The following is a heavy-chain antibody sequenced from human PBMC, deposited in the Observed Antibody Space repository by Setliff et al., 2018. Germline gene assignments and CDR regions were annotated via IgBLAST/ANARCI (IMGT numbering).Heavy chain of an antibody. J-gene: IGHJ4*02. CDR1: GYTFASHY. CDR3: ARGRLSWGIDY. V-gene: IGHV1-8*01. D-gene: IGHD3-16*01. CDR2: MNPSTGGT. Sequence: ASVKVSCKAFGYTFASHYIHWVRQAPGQGLEWMGWMNPSTGGTGYAQKFQGRVTMTRSTSTSSAYMELTSLTSEDTAVYYCARGRLSWGIDYWGQGTLVTVSS.